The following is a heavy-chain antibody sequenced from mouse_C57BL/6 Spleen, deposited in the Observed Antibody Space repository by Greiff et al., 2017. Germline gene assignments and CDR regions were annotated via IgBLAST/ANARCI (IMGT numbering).Heavy chain of an antibody. J-gene: IGHJ4*01. CDR2: IRSKSNNYAT. CDR3: VRGGGDY. V-gene: IGHV10-1*01. CDR1: GFSFNTYA. Sequence: EVQGVESGGGLVQPKGSLKLSCAASGFSFNTYAMNWVRQAPGKGLEWVARIRSKSNNYATYYAVSVKDRFTISRDDSESMLYLQMNNLKTEDTAMYYCVRGGGDYWGQGTSVTVSS.